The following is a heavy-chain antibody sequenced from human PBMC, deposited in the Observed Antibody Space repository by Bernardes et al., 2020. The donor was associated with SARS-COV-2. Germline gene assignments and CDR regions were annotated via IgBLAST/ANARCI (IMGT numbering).Heavy chain of an antibody. V-gene: IGHV3-23*01. CDR2: ISGSGGST. Sequence: GGSLRRSCAASGFTFSSYAMSWVRQAPGKGLEWVSAISGSGGSTYYADSVKGRFTISRDNSKNTLYLQMNSLRAEDTAVYYCAKYSSSWSLGYWGQGTLVTVSS. D-gene: IGHD6-13*01. CDR3: AKYSSSWSLGY. J-gene: IGHJ4*02. CDR1: GFTFSSYA.